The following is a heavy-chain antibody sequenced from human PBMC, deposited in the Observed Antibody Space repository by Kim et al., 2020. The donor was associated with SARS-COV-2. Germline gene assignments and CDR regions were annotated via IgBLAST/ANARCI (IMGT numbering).Heavy chain of an antibody. CDR1: GFTFSSYL. D-gene: IGHD3-16*01. Sequence: GGSLRLSCAASGFTFSSYLMHWVRQAPGEGLEWVSGIIGTGAVTYYADSVEGRFTYYRDNSKNTLYLQMNSLRGEDTAVYYCAKAFARFEGAWGQGTLVTVSS. J-gene: IGHJ4*02. CDR3: AKAFARFEGA. CDR2: IIGTGAVT. V-gene: IGHV3-23*01.